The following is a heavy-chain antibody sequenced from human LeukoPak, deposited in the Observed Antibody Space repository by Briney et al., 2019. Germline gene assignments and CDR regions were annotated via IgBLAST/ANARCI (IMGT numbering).Heavy chain of an antibody. V-gene: IGHV4-39*07. Sequence: SETLSLTCAVSGGSISSNSYYWGWIRQPPGKGLEWIGSIYYSGSTYYNPSLKSRVTISVDTSKNQFSLKLSSVTAADTAVYYCAREKAYYYYYYMDVWGKGTTVTVSS. J-gene: IGHJ6*03. CDR3: AREKAYYYYYYMDV. CDR1: GGSISSNSYY. CDR2: IYYSGST.